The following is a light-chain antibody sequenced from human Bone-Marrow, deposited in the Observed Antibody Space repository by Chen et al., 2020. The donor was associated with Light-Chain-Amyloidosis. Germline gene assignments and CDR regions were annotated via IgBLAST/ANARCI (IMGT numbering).Light chain of an antibody. CDR1: DLPTKY. CDR3: QSADSSGTYEVI. J-gene: IGLJ2*01. CDR2: RDT. Sequence: SYELTQPPSVSVSPGQTARITCSGDDLPTKYAYWYQQKPGQAPVLVIHRDTERPSGISERVSGSSSSTPDTLTHSGVQEEDEADYHCQSADSSGTYEVIFGGGTKLTVL. V-gene: IGLV3-25*03.